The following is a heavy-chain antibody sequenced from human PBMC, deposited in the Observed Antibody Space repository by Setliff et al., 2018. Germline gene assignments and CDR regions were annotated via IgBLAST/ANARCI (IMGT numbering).Heavy chain of an antibody. V-gene: IGHV1-2*04. CDR1: AYPFRTYS. J-gene: IGHJ6*02. CDR3: ARVKRGRSLRYYYDSSGYGDGMDV. Sequence: ASVKVSCKASAYPFRTYSITWVRQAPGQGLGWMGWINAGNGGTNYAQKFQGWVTMTRDTSISTAYMELSRLRSDDTAVYYCARVKRGRSLRYYYDSSGYGDGMDVWGQGTTVTVSS. D-gene: IGHD3-22*01. CDR2: INAGNGGT.